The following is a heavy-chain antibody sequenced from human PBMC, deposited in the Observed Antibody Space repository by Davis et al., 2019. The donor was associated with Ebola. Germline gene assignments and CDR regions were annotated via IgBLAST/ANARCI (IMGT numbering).Heavy chain of an antibody. Sequence: SETLSLTCAVSGGSATSNNWWTWVRQPPGKGLEWIGEIYHSGSTSYNPSLKSRVTISVDTSKNQFSLKLSSVTAADTAVYHCARRSVGGNGWFDPWGQGTLVTVSS. V-gene: IGHV4-4*02. J-gene: IGHJ5*02. CDR3: ARRSVGGNGWFDP. CDR1: GGSATSNNW. D-gene: IGHD2-8*01. CDR2: IYHSGST.